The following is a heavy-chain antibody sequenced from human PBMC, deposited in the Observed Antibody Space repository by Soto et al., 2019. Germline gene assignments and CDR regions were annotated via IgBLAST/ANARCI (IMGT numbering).Heavy chain of an antibody. CDR3: ARDLGVGGTVTTYRLDV. CDR1: GYTFTSYY. V-gene: IGHV1-46*01. Sequence: QVQLVQSGAEVKKPGASVKVSCKASGYTFTSYYMHWVRQAPGQGLEWMGIINPSGGSTSYAQKFQGRVTMTRDTSTSTVYMERSSLRSEDTAVYYCARDLGVGGTVTTYRLDVWGQGTTVTVSS. J-gene: IGHJ6*02. CDR2: INPSGGST. D-gene: IGHD4-17*01.